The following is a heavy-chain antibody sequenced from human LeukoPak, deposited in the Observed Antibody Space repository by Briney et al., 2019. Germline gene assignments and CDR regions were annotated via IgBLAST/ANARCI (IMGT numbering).Heavy chain of an antibody. CDR1: GGTFSSYA. V-gene: IGHV1-69*05. D-gene: IGHD2-15*01. J-gene: IGHJ6*03. CDR3: AIPSVGYSSGGSCYPGVDYYYYYMDV. Sequence: SVKVSCKASGGTFSSYAISWVRQAPGQGLEWMGRIIPIFGTANYAQKFQGRVTITTDESTSTAYMELSSLRSEDTAVYYCAIPSVGYSSGGSCYPGVDYYYYYMDVWGKGTTVTVSS. CDR2: IIPIFGTA.